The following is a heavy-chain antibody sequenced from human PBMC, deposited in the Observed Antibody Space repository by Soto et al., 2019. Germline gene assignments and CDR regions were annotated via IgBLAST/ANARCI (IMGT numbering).Heavy chain of an antibody. CDR2: IYYRSKWYN. V-gene: IGHV6-1*01. CDR3: ARENIRYYYDSSGYYHTPFDY. Sequence: SQTLSLTCAISGDSVSSNSAAWNWIRQSPSRGLEWLGRIYYRSKWYNDYAVSVKSRITINPDTSTNQFSLQLNSVTPEDTAVYYCARENIRYYYDSSGYYHTPFDYWGQGTLVTVSS. J-gene: IGHJ4*02. CDR1: GDSVSSNSAA. D-gene: IGHD3-22*01.